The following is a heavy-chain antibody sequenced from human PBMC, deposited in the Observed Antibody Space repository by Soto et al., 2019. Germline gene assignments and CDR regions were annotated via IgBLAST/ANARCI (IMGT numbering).Heavy chain of an antibody. V-gene: IGHV3-33*01. D-gene: IGHD6-19*01. CDR3: ARPAGSGWLDYYYYGMDV. Sequence: TFSSYGMHWVRQAPGKELEWVAVIWYDGSNKYYADSVKGRFTISRDNSKNTLYLQMNSLRAEDTAVYYCARPAGSGWLDYYYYGMDVWGQGTTVTVSS. CDR1: TFSSYG. J-gene: IGHJ6*02. CDR2: IWYDGSNK.